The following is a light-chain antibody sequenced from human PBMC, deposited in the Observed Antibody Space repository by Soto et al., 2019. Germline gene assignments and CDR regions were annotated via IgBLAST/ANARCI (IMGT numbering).Light chain of an antibody. CDR2: EVS. CDR3: SSYAGSNKVL. V-gene: IGLV2-8*01. J-gene: IGLJ2*01. Sequence: QSALTQPPSASGSPGQSVTISCTGTSSDVGDYNYVSWYQQHPGKAPKLMIYEVSKRPSGVPDRFSGSKSGNTASLTVSGLQAEAEADYYCSSYAGSNKVLFGGGTKLTVL. CDR1: SSDVGDYNY.